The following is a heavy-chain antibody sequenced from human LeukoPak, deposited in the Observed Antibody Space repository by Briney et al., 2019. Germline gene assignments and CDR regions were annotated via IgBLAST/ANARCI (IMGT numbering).Heavy chain of an antibody. CDR1: GFTFSSYS. D-gene: IGHD6-6*01. CDR3: ARGRGGSIAARPSDY. CDR2: ISSSSSTI. J-gene: IGHJ4*02. V-gene: IGHV3-48*01. Sequence: GGSLRLSCAVSGFTFSSYSMNWVRQAPGKGLEWVSYISSSSSTIYYADSVKGRFTISGDNAKNSLYLQMNSLRAEDTAVYYCARGRGGSIAARPSDYWGQGTPVTVSS.